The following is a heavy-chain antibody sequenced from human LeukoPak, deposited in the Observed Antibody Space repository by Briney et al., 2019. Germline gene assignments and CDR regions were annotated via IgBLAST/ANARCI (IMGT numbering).Heavy chain of an antibody. CDR2: INHSGST. D-gene: IGHD5-24*01. J-gene: IGHJ4*02. V-gene: IGHV4-34*01. CDR3: ASRDGYNLFDY. Sequence: SETLSLTCAVYGGSFSGYYWSWIRQPPGKGLEWIGEINHSGSTNYNPSLKSRVTISVDTSKNQFSLKLSSVTAADTAVYYCASRDGYNLFDYWGQGTLVTVSP. CDR1: GGSFSGYY.